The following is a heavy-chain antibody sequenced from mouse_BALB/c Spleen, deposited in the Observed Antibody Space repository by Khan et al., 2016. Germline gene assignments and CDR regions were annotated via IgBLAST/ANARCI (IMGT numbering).Heavy chain of an antibody. D-gene: IGHD1-2*01. CDR2: ISYSGST. CDR1: GYSITSDYA. V-gene: IGHV3-2*02. CDR3: ARPPTAYYAMDY. Sequence: EVQLVETGPGLVKPSQSLSLICTVTGYSITSDYAWNWIRQFPGNKLEWMGYISYSGSTRYYPSLKSRISITRDKSKNLFFLQLNSVTTEDTATYYCARPPTAYYAMDYWGQGTSVTVSS. J-gene: IGHJ4*01.